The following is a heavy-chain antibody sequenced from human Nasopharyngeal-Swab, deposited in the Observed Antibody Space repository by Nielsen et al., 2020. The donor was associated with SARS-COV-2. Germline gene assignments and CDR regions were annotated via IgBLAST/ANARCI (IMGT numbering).Heavy chain of an antibody. D-gene: IGHD3-3*01. V-gene: IGHV1-18*04. Sequence: ASVKVSCKASGYTFTSYGINWVRQAPGQGLVWMGWISAYNGNTNYAQKLQGRVTMTTDTSTSTAYMELRSLRSDDTAVYYCARDQPPPYDFWSGYYREYNWFDPWGQGTLVTVSS. J-gene: IGHJ5*02. CDR1: GYTFTSYG. CDR3: ARDQPPPYDFWSGYYREYNWFDP. CDR2: ISAYNGNT.